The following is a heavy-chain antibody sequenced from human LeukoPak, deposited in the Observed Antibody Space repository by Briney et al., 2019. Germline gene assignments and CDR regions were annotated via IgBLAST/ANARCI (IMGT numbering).Heavy chain of an antibody. V-gene: IGHV3-30*02. CDR1: GFTFSSYG. Sequence: PGGSLRLSCAASGFTFSSYGMHWVRQAPGKGLEWVAFIRYDGGNKYYTDSVKGRFTISRDNSKNTLYLQMNSLRAEDTAVYYCAKDQYSSSYYFDYWGQGTLVTVSS. J-gene: IGHJ4*02. CDR2: IRYDGGNK. D-gene: IGHD6-6*01. CDR3: AKDQYSSSYYFDY.